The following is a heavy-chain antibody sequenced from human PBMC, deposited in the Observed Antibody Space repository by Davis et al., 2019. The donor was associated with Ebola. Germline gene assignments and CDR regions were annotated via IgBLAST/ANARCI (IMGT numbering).Heavy chain of an antibody. CDR1: GFTSYRYE. V-gene: IGHV3-48*03. Sequence: GGSLRLSCAASGFTSYRYEMNWVCQAPGKGLEWVSYISGSATSTFYVDSVKGRFTISRDNARDSLYLQMDSLRVEDTAIYYCARDAFSLSRYDTEDHWGQGTLVTVSS. CDR3: ARDAFSLSRYDTEDH. J-gene: IGHJ4*02. CDR2: ISGSATST. D-gene: IGHD3-9*01.